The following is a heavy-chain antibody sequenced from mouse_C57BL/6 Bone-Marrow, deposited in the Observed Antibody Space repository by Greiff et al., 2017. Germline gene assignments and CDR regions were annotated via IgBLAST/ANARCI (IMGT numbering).Heavy chain of an antibody. Sequence: VQLQQSGAELVRPGASVKLSCTASGFNIKDDYMHWVKQRPEQGLEWIGWIDPENGDTEYASKFQGKATITADTSSNTAYLQLSSLTSEDTAVYYCTREDGYPWFAYWGQGTLVTVSA. CDR3: TREDGYPWFAY. CDR1: GFNIKDDY. D-gene: IGHD2-3*01. CDR2: IDPENGDT. V-gene: IGHV14-4*01. J-gene: IGHJ3*01.